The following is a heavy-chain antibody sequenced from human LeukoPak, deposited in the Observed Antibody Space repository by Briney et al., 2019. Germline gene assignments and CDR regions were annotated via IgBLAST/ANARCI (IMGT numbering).Heavy chain of an antibody. Sequence: SVKVSCKASGYTFTSYDISWVRQAPGQGLEWMGGIIPLFGTANYAQKFQGRVTITADESTSTAYMELGSLRSEDTAVYYCAREWDYHSSGYYYYYWGQGTLVTVSS. CDR3: AREWDYHSSGYYYYY. CDR1: GYTFTSYD. V-gene: IGHV1-69*13. D-gene: IGHD3-22*01. J-gene: IGHJ4*02. CDR2: IIPLFGTA.